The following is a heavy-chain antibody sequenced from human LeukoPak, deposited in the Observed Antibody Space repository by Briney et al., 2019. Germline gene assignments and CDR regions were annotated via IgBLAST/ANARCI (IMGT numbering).Heavy chain of an antibody. CDR1: GYTFTSYG. Sequence: ASVKVSCKASGYTFTSYGISWVRQAPGRGLEWMGWISAYNGNTNYAQKFQGRVTITRNTSISTAYMELSSLRSEDTAVYYCARSLVADKAHWGQGTLVTVSS. J-gene: IGHJ4*02. CDR2: ISAYNGNT. CDR3: ARSLVADKAH. V-gene: IGHV1-18*01. D-gene: IGHD6-13*01.